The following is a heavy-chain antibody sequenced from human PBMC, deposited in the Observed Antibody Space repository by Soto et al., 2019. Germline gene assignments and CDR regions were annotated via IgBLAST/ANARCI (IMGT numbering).Heavy chain of an antibody. D-gene: IGHD5-18*01. J-gene: IGHJ6*02. V-gene: IGHV4-59*01. CDR1: GGSISSYY. Sequence: SETLSLTCTVSGGSISSYYWSWIRQPPGKGLEWIGYIYYSGSTNYNPSLKSRVTISVDTSKNQFSLKLSSVTAADTAVYYCARGRIQLWSDYYYYGMDVWGQGTTVTVSS. CDR3: ARGRIQLWSDYYYYGMDV. CDR2: IYYSGST.